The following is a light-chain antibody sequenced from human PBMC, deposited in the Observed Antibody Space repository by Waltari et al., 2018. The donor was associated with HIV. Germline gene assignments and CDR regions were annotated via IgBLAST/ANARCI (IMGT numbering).Light chain of an antibody. CDR1: QSVSSY. Sequence: EIVLTQSSATLSLSPGERATLSCRASQSVSSYLAWYQQKPGQAPRLLIYDASNRATGIPVRFSGSGSGTDFTLTISSLEPEDFAVYYCQQRSNWPRTFGQGTKVEIK. V-gene: IGKV3-11*01. CDR2: DAS. CDR3: QQRSNWPRT. J-gene: IGKJ1*01.